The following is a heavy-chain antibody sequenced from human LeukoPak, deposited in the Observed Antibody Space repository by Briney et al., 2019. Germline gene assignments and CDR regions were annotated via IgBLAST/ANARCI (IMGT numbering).Heavy chain of an antibody. CDR2: ISDRGSTT. V-gene: IGHV3-74*01. Sequence: GGSLRLSCAASGFTFSSYWMHWVRQGPGKGLVWVSRISDRGSTTTYPDSEKGRFTISTDNAKNTLYLQMNGLRPEDTAVYYCSRSAYYDGSGNYYDYWRQGTLVTVSS. D-gene: IGHD3-22*01. CDR3: SRSAYYDGSGNYYDY. CDR1: GFTFSSYW. J-gene: IGHJ4*02.